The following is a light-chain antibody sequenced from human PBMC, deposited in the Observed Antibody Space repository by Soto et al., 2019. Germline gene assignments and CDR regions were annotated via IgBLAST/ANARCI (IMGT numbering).Light chain of an antibody. Sequence: DIVMTQSPDSLAVSLGERATINCKSSQSVLYSSNSKNYLTWYQQKPGQPPKLLIYWASTRESGVPDRFSGRGSGTDFTLTISSLQAEDVAVYYCQQYYSSPPTFGPGTKVDIK. CDR2: WAS. J-gene: IGKJ3*01. V-gene: IGKV4-1*01. CDR3: QQYYSSPPT. CDR1: QSVLYSSNSKNY.